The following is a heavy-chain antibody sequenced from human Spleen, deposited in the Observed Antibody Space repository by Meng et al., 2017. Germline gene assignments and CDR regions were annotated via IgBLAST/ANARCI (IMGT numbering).Heavy chain of an antibody. D-gene: IGHD3-10*01. CDR1: GFTFSNYA. CDR3: GYGSGPLWFAP. CDR2: IDGRGRTT. V-gene: IGHV3-23*01. Sequence: GGSLRLSCAASGFTFSNYAMSWVRQAPGKELEWVSGIDGRGRTTYYADSLKGRFTISRDNSKNTLYLQMNSLRADDTAVYYCGYGSGPLWFAPWGQGTLVTVSS. J-gene: IGHJ5*02.